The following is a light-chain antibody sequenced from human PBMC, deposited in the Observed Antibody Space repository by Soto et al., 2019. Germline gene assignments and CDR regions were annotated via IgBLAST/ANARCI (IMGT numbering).Light chain of an antibody. CDR3: QQRSNWPLIT. V-gene: IGKV3-11*01. J-gene: IGKJ3*01. Sequence: EIVLTQSPATLSLSPGERATLSCRASQSVSSYLAWYQQKPGQAPRLLIYDASNRATGIPARFSGSGSGTALTLTITSLEPEDFAVYYCQQRSNWPLITFGPGTKVDIK. CDR1: QSVSSY. CDR2: DAS.